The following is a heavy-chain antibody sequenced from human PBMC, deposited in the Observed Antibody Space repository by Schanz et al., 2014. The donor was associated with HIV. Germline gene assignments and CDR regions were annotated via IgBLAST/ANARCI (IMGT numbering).Heavy chain of an antibody. V-gene: IGHV3-74*01. CDR1: GFPFTSFW. D-gene: IGHD1-26*01. J-gene: IGHJ4*02. CDR2: INSDGSSA. Sequence: EVQLVESGGGLVQPGGSLRLSCAASGFPFTSFWMHWVRQVPGKGLEFVSRINSDGSSAGYVDAVKGRFTITRDKAKKMVFLQMNGLRVEDTAIYYCAYSGRYGCADFWGQGTLVTVSS. CDR3: AYSGRYGCADF.